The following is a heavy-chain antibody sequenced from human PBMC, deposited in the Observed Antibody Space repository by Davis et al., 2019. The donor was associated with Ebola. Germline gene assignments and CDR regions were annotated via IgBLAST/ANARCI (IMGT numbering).Heavy chain of an antibody. CDR3: ARHPRIAVAGTIYYYYNMDV. D-gene: IGHD6-19*01. CDR2: IDPSDSYT. V-gene: IGHV5-10-1*01. J-gene: IGHJ6*03. Sequence: GESLKISCKVSGYSFTSYWISWVRQMPGKGLEWMGRIDPSDSYTNYSPSFQGHVTISADKSISTAYLQWSSLKASDTAMYYCARHPRIAVAGTIYYYYNMDVWGKGTTVTVSS. CDR1: GYSFTSYW.